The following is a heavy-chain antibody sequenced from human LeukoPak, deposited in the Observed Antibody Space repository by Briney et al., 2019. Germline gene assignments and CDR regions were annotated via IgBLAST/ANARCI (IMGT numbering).Heavy chain of an antibody. Sequence: ASVKVSCKASGYTFTSYGISWVRQAPGQGLEWMGWINAYNGNTNYAQKLQGRVTMATDTSTSTAYMELRSLRSDDTAVYYCARDREGSGDWYFDLWGRGTLVTVSS. V-gene: IGHV1-18*04. CDR2: INAYNGNT. J-gene: IGHJ2*01. CDR1: GYTFTSYG. D-gene: IGHD3-10*01. CDR3: ARDREGSGDWYFDL.